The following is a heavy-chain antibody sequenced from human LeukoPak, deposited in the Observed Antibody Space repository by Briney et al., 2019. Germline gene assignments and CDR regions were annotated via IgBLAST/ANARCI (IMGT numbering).Heavy chain of an antibody. J-gene: IGHJ5*02. Sequence: SETLSLTCAVSGGSISSGDSSWSWIRQPPGKGLEWIGYIYHSVSTSYSPSLKSRVTISIDRSKNQFSLKLTSVTAADTAVYFCARDNDYGDSPPGWFDPWGQGTLVTVSS. CDR1: GGSISSGDSS. CDR3: ARDNDYGDSPPGWFDP. CDR2: IYHSVST. D-gene: IGHD4-17*01. V-gene: IGHV4-30-2*01.